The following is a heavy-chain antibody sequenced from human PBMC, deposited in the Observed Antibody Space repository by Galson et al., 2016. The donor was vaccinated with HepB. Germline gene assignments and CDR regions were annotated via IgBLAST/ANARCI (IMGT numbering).Heavy chain of an antibody. Sequence: SLRLSCAASGFIFSDHLMSWVRQAPGKGLEWVANIKRSGADVYYGDSVRGRFAISRDDAKNSLYLRMNSLRVEDTAVYFCARRRLPGAAQLLGAGVDVWCQGTTVTVSS. CDR2: IKRSGADV. J-gene: IGHJ6*02. CDR3: ARRRLPGAAQLLGAGVDV. CDR1: GFIFSDHL. D-gene: IGHD4-23*01. V-gene: IGHV3-7*03.